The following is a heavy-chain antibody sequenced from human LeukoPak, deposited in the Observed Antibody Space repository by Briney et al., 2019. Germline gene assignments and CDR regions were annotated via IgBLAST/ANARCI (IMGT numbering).Heavy chain of an antibody. D-gene: IGHD3-3*01. V-gene: IGHV3-7*01. Sequence: GGSLRLSCAASGFNLRGHWMSWVRQSPGKGLEWVANIKEDGSVTNYVDSVKGRFTISRDNAKNTLYLQMNSLRAEDTAVYYCARDLRFLEWLLYAREDYWGQGTLVTVSS. J-gene: IGHJ4*02. CDR2: IKEDGSVT. CDR1: GFNLRGHW. CDR3: ARDLRFLEWLLYAREDY.